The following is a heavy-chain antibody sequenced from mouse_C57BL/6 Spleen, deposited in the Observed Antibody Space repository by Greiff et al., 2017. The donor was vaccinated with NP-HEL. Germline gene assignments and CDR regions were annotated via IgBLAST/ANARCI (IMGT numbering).Heavy chain of an antibody. CDR2: IYPGDGDT. Sequence: VQLQQSGPELVKPGASVKISCKASGYAFSSSWMNWVKQRPGKGLEWIGRIYPGDGDTNYNGKFKGKATLTADKSSSTAYRKLSSLTSGDSAVYFCARVGRSTVVDPLDYWGQGTTLTVSS. V-gene: IGHV1-82*01. D-gene: IGHD1-1*01. CDR1: GYAFSSSW. CDR3: ARVGRSTVVDPLDY. J-gene: IGHJ2*01.